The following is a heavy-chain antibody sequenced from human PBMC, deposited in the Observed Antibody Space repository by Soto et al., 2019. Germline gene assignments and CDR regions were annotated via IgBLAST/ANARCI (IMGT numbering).Heavy chain of an antibody. CDR1: GFTFSSYG. J-gene: IGHJ4*02. CDR3: AKVRHDQIIYYGDSVDY. V-gene: IGHV3-30*18. CDR2: ISYDGSNK. D-gene: IGHD4-17*01. Sequence: GGSLRLSCAASGFTFSSYGMHWVRQAPGKGLEWVAVISYDGSNKYYADSVKGRFTISRDNSKNTLYLQMNSLRAEDTAVYYCAKVRHDQIIYYGDSVDYWGQVTRVTVSS.